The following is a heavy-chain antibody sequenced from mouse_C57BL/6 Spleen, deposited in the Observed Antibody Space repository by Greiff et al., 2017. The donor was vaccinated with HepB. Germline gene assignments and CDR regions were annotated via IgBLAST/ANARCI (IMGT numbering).Heavy chain of an antibody. J-gene: IGHJ4*01. Sequence: QVQLQQSGAELVRPGSSVKLSCKASGYTFTSYWMHWVKQRPIQGLEWIGNIDPSDSETHYNQKFKDKATLTVDKSSSTAYMQLSSLTSEDSAVYYCARAYGNYVGYAMDYWGQGTSVTVSS. V-gene: IGHV1-52*01. D-gene: IGHD2-1*01. CDR3: ARAYGNYVGYAMDY. CDR1: GYTFTSYW. CDR2: IDPSDSET.